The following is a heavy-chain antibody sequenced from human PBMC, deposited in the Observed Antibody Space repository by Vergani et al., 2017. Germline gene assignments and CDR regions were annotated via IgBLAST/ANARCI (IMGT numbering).Heavy chain of an antibody. CDR3: ARADYDFWSGYLSYFDY. V-gene: IGHV4-31*03. Sequence: QVQLQESGPGLVKPSQTLSLTCTVSGGSISSGGYYWSWIRQLPGKGLEWIGYIYYSGSTYSNPSLESRVTISLDTSKNQFSLKLTSVTAADTAVYYCARADYDFWSGYLSYFDYWGQGTLVTVSS. CDR2: IYYSGST. CDR1: GGSISSGGYY. J-gene: IGHJ4*02. D-gene: IGHD3-3*01.